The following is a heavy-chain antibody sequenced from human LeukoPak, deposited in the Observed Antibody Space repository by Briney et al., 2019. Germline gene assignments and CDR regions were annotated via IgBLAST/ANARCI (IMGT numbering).Heavy chain of an antibody. CDR3: ARDLSSTSCLDY. D-gene: IGHD2-2*01. Sequence: GRSLRLSCAAFGFTFSSYAMHLVRQAPGKGLEWVAVISYDGSNKYYADSVKGRFTISRDNSKNTLYLQMNSLRAEDTAVYYCARDLSSTSCLDYWGQGTLVTVSS. CDR1: GFTFSSYA. J-gene: IGHJ4*02. V-gene: IGHV3-30-3*01. CDR2: ISYDGSNK.